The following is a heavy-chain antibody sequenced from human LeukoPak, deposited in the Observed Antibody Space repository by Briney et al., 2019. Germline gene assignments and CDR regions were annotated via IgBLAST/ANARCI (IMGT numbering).Heavy chain of an antibody. J-gene: IGHJ4*02. CDR3: ARADYGPFDY. CDR1: GGSISGGGYS. V-gene: IGHV4-30-2*01. CDR2: IYHSGST. Sequence: PSQTLSLTCAVSGGSISGGGYSWSWIRQPPGKGLEWIGYIYHSGSTYYNPSLKSRVTISVDRSKNQFSLKLSSVTAADTAVYYCARADYGPFDYWGQGTLVTVSS. D-gene: IGHD4-17*01.